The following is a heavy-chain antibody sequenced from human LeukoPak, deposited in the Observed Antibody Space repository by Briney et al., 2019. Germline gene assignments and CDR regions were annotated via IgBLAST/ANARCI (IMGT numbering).Heavy chain of an antibody. CDR1: GFTFSSYS. Sequence: PGGSLRLSCAASGFTFSSYSMNWVRQAPGKGLEWVSSISSSSSYIYYADSVKGRFTISRDNAKNSLYLQMNSLRAEDTAVYYCARVDCSSTSCYQGFDYWGQGTPVTVSS. J-gene: IGHJ4*02. CDR3: ARVDCSSTSCYQGFDY. V-gene: IGHV3-21*01. CDR2: ISSSSSYI. D-gene: IGHD2-2*01.